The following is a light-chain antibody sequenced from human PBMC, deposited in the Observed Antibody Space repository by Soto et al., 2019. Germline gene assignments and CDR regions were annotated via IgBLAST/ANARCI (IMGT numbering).Light chain of an antibody. Sequence: EIVLTQSPATLSLSPGERATLSCGASQSVISSYLAWYQQKPGLAPRLLIYDASSRATGIPDRFSGSGSGTDFTLTISRLEPEDFAVYYCQQYGSSPITFGHGTRLEIK. J-gene: IGKJ5*01. CDR1: QSVISSY. V-gene: IGKV3D-20*01. CDR2: DAS. CDR3: QQYGSSPIT.